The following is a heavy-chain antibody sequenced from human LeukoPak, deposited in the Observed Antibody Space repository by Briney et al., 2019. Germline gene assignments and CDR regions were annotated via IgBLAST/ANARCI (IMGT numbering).Heavy chain of an antibody. CDR1: GFTFSNYA. Sequence: GGSLRLSCAASGFTFSNYAMTWVREAPGKGLEWLSLISGSGDTTYYADPVKGRFTISRDNSKNTLYPQKNRPSAEDTAVYYCAKGLWGHSTNDASDLWGQGTVVTVSS. CDR2: ISGSGDTT. J-gene: IGHJ3*01. CDR3: AKGLWGHSTNDASDL. V-gene: IGHV3-23*01. D-gene: IGHD6-13*01.